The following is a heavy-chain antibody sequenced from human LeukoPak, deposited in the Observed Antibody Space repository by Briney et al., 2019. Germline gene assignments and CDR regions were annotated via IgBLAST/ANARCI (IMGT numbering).Heavy chain of an antibody. V-gene: IGHV4-59*01. CDR3: ARHRAGGYSYGFVGYYFDY. J-gene: IGHJ4*02. Sequence: SETLSLTCTVSGGSISSYYWSWIRQPPGKGLEWIGNIYYSGITNYSPSLKSRVTISVDASKNQFSLDLYSVTAADTAVYYCARHRAGGYSYGFVGYYFDYWGQGTLVTVSS. D-gene: IGHD5-18*01. CDR2: IYYSGIT. CDR1: GGSISSYY.